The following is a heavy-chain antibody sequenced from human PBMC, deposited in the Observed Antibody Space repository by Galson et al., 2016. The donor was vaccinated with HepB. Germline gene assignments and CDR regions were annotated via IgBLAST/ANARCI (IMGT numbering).Heavy chain of an antibody. J-gene: IGHJ6*02. D-gene: IGHD6-6*01. CDR2: ISRSGDST. V-gene: IGHV3-23*01. Sequence: SLRLSCAASGFTFSNYGMTWVRQAPGKGLEVVSSISRSGDSTDYADSVKGRFTISRDNSKNTLSLQMNSLRVEDTAVYYCARGGIASSYGLDVWGQGTTVTVSS. CDR3: ARGGIASSYGLDV. CDR1: GFTFSNYG.